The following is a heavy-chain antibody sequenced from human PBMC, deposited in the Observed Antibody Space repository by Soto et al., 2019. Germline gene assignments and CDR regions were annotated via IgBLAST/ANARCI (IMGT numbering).Heavy chain of an antibody. V-gene: IGHV1-69*13. D-gene: IGHD6-6*01. Sequence: SVKVSCKASGGTFSSYAISWVRQAPGQGLEWMGGIIPIFGTANYAQKFQGRVTITADESTSTAYMELSSLRSEDTAVYYCAREKDGSSNNYYYYGMDVWGQGTTDTVSS. CDR3: AREKDGSSNNYYYYGMDV. CDR2: IIPIFGTA. CDR1: GGTFSSYA. J-gene: IGHJ6*02.